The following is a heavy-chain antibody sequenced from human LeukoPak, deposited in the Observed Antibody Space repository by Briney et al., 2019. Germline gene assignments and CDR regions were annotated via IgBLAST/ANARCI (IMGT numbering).Heavy chain of an antibody. D-gene: IGHD3-22*01. Sequence: GGSLRLSSAASTLTFSNFPMHWVRQAPGKGLEWVALIQDDGATTNYVDSVRGRFTISRDNSKSTVYLQMNSLKPDDTAVYYCATQSITLVVVISPFDYWGQGTLVTVSS. V-gene: IGHV3-30*02. CDR1: TLTFSNFP. J-gene: IGHJ4*02. CDR3: ATQSITLVVVISPFDY. CDR2: IQDDGATT.